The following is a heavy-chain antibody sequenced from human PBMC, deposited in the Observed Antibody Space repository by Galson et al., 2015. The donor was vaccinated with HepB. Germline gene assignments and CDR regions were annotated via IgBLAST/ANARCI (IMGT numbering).Heavy chain of an antibody. V-gene: IGHV3-7*03. J-gene: IGHJ4*02. D-gene: IGHD5-18*01. Sequence: SLRLSCAASGFTFSSYWMSWVRQAPGKGLEWVANIKQDGSEKYYVDSVKGRFTISRDSAKNSLYLQMNSLRAEDTAVYYCARYGYRRDFDYWGQGTLVTVSS. CDR2: IKQDGSEK. CDR1: GFTFSSYW. CDR3: ARYGYRRDFDY.